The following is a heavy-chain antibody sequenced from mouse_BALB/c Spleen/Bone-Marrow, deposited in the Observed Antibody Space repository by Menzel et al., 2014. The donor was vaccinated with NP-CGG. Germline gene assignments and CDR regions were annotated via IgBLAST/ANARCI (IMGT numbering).Heavy chain of an antibody. CDR2: INPSSGYT. CDR1: SYTFTSYT. D-gene: IGHD2-1*01. V-gene: IGHV1-4*01. Sequence: QVQLQQSGAELARPGASVKMSCKASSYTFTSYTMHWVKQRPGQGLEWIGYINPSSGYTNYNQKFKDKATLTADKSSSTAYMQLSSLTSEDSAVYYCARESYGNWYAYWGQGTLVTVSA. J-gene: IGHJ3*01. CDR3: ARESYGNWYAY.